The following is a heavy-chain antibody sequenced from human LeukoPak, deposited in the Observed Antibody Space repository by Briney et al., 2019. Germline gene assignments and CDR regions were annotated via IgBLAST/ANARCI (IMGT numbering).Heavy chain of an antibody. CDR1: GFTFSRYA. CDR2: ISECGGST. Sequence: GGSLRLSCAASGFTFSRYAMSWVRQAPGKGLEWVSGISECGGSTYYTDSVKGRFTISRDNSKNTLYLQMNNLRAEDTAVYYCATARQLDYWGQGTLVTVSS. J-gene: IGHJ4*02. V-gene: IGHV3-23*01. D-gene: IGHD6-6*01. CDR3: ATARQLDY.